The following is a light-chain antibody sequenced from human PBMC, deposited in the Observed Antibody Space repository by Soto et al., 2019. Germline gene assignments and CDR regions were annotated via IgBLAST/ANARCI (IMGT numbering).Light chain of an antibody. V-gene: IGKV1-8*01. CDR3: QQYYSYPLT. CDR2: AVS. J-gene: IGKJ4*01. CDR1: QGISSD. Sequence: AIRMTPSPSSFSASTGDTVTITCRASQGISSDLAWYQQKPGKAPKLLIYAVSTLQSGVPSRFSGSGSGTDFTLTINRLQSEDFAAYYWQQYYSYPLTFGGGPKVEIK.